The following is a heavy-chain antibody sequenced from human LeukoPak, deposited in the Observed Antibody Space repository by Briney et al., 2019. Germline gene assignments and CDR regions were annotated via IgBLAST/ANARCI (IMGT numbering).Heavy chain of an antibody. CDR2: ISSSGNTI. J-gene: IGHJ6*02. CDR1: GFTFSDYY. Sequence: GGSLRLSCAASGFTFSDYYMSWIRQAPGKGLEWVSYISSSGNTIYYADSVKGRFTISRDNAKNSLYLQMNSLRAEDTAVYYCARVRLWFGELNYYYYGMDVWGQGTTVTVSS. V-gene: IGHV3-11*01. D-gene: IGHD3-10*01. CDR3: ARVRLWFGELNYYYYGMDV.